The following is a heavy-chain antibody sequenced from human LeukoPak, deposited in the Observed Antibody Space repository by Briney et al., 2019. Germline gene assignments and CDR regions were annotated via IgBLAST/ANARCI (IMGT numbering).Heavy chain of an antibody. J-gene: IGHJ4*02. CDR1: GGSISSGSYY. Sequence: EPSETLSLTCTVPGGSISSGSYYWSWIRQPAGKGLEWIGRIYTSGSTNYNPSLKSRVTISVDTSKNQFSLKLSSVTAADTAVYYCARADFWSGYLDCWGQGTLVTVSS. CDR2: IYTSGST. D-gene: IGHD3-3*01. CDR3: ARADFWSGYLDC. V-gene: IGHV4-61*02.